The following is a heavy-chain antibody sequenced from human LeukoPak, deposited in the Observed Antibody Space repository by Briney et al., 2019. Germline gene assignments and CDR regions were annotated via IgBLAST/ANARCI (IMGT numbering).Heavy chain of an antibody. CDR2: IYYSGTT. D-gene: IGHD2-2*01. J-gene: IGHJ4*02. V-gene: IGHV4-59*08. CDR1: GGSISSYY. CDR3: ARGKYQLDY. Sequence: SETLSLTCTVSGGSISSYYWSWIRQPPGKGLEWIGYIYYSGTTYNNPSLKSRVTISVDTSKNQFSLKLSSVTAADTAVYYCARGKYQLDYWGQGTLVTVSS.